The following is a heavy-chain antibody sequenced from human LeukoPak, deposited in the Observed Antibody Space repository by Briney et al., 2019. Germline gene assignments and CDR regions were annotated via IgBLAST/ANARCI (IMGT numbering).Heavy chain of an antibody. D-gene: IGHD5-12*01. CDR3: ARCGGYDYNFSYMDV. V-gene: IGHV3-49*03. CDR2: IRSKAYGGTT. Sequence: PGGSLRLSCTASGFTFGDYAMSWFRQAPGKGLEWVGFIRSKAYGGTTEYAASVKGRFTISRDDSKNTLYLQMSSLKTEDTAVYYCARCGGYDYNFSYMDVWGKGTTVTVSS. CDR1: GFTFGDYA. J-gene: IGHJ6*03.